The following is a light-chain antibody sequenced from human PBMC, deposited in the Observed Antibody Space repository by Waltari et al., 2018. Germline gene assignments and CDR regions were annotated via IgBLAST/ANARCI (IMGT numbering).Light chain of an antibody. J-gene: IGLJ3*02. CDR3: CSYAGRNIWV. CDR2: EVI. V-gene: IGLV2-23*02. Sequence: QSALTQPASVSGSPGQSITISCTGTSSDVGFYNLVSWYQQHPGKAPELVVYEVISRPSGVSNRFSGSTSGNTASLTISGLQAEDEADYYGCSYAGRNIWVFGGGTKLTVL. CDR1: SSDVGFYNL.